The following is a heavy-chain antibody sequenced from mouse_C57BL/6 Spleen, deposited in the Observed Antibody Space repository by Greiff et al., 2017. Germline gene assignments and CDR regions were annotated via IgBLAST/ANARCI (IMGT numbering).Heavy chain of an antibody. CDR1: GYTFTDYE. V-gene: IGHV1-15*01. Sequence: VQLQPSGAELVRPGASVTLSCKASGYTFTDYEMHWVKQTPVHGLEWIGAIDPATGCTAYNQKFKGKAILTAAKSSSTAYMELRSLTSEDSSVYFCTRRTWFAYWGQGTLLTVSA. CDR2: IDPATGCT. J-gene: IGHJ3*01. CDR3: TRRTWFAY.